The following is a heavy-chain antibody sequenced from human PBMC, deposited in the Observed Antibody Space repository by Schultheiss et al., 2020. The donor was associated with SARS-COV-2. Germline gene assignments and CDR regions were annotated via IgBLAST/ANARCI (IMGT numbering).Heavy chain of an antibody. D-gene: IGHD6-19*01. J-gene: IGHJ4*02. CDR3: AKALIAVAGTGYDY. CDR1: GFTFSSYW. Sequence: GESLKISCAASGFTFSSYWMHWVRQAPGKGLEWVSAISGSGGSTYYADSVKGRFTISRDNSKNTLYLQMNSLRAEDTAVYYCAKALIAVAGTGYDYWGQGTLVTVSS. V-gene: IGHV3-23*01. CDR2: ISGSGGST.